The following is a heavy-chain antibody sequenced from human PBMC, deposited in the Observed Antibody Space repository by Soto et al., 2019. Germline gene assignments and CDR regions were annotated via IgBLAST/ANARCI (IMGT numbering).Heavy chain of an antibody. CDR1: GYTFTRYG. CDR3: EKNGQPPYYYYGMDV. Sequence: QGQLVQSGAEVKKPAASVKVSCKASGYTFTRYGISWVRQAPGQGLEWMGWISGYNGDTKHEQKFQGRVTTTVDTSTTTAYMELRSLTSDDRAVYYCEKNGQPPYYYYGMDVWGQGTTVTVSS. D-gene: IGHD2-8*01. J-gene: IGHJ6*02. CDR2: ISGYNGDT. V-gene: IGHV1-18*01.